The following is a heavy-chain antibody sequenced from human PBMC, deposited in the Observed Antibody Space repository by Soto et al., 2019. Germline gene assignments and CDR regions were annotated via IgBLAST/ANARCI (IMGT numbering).Heavy chain of an antibody. CDR2: IYPGDSDA. V-gene: IGHV5-51*01. J-gene: IGHJ6*02. CDR1: GYSFTTYW. CDR3: ARPRTPRSYYYYGMDV. Sequence: PGESLKISCKGFGYSFTTYWIGWVRQMPGKGLEWMGTIYPGDSDARYSPSFQGQVTISADKSISTAYLQWSSLKASDSAMYYCARPRTPRSYYYYGMDVWGQGTTVTVSS.